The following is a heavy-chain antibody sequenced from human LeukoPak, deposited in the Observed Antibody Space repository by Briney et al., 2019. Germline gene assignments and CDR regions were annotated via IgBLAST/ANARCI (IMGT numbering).Heavy chain of an antibody. CDR1: GYTFTSYD. Sequence: ASVKVSCKASGYTFTSYDINWVRQATGQGLEWMGWMNPNSGNTGYAQKFQGRVTMTRNTSISTAYMELSSLRSEDTAVYYCARSGMVRGVKPANWFDPWGQGTLVTVSS. CDR2: MNPNSGNT. V-gene: IGHV1-8*01. J-gene: IGHJ5*02. D-gene: IGHD3-10*01. CDR3: ARSGMVRGVKPANWFDP.